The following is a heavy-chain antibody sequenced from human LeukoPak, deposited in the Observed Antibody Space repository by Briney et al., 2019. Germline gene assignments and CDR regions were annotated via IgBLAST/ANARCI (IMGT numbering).Heavy chain of an antibody. D-gene: IGHD6-13*01. V-gene: IGHV3-23*01. J-gene: IGHJ4*02. CDR3: AKDLRIAAAGTLDY. Sequence: GGSLRLSCAASGFTFSSYAMSWVHQAPGKGLEWVSAISGSGGSTYYADSVKGRFTISRDNSKNTLYLQMNSLRAEDTAVYYCAKDLRIAAAGTLDYWGQGTLVTVSS. CDR2: ISGSGGST. CDR1: GFTFSSYA.